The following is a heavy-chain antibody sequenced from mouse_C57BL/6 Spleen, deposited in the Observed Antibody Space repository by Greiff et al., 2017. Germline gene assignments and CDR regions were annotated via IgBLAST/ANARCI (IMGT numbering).Heavy chain of an antibody. CDR1: GYAFSSSW. Sequence: VQLQQSGPELVKPGASVKISCKASGYAFSSSWMNWVKQRPGKGLEWIGRIYPGDGDTNYNGKFKGKATLTADKSSSTAYMQLSSLTSEDSAVYFCARSEILRSYFDYGGQGTTLTVSS. V-gene: IGHV1-82*01. J-gene: IGHJ2*01. CDR2: IYPGDGDT. CDR3: ARSEILRSYFDY. D-gene: IGHD1-1*01.